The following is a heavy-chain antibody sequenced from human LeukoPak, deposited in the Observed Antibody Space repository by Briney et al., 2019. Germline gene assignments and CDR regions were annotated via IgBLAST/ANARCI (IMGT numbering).Heavy chain of an antibody. CDR1: GGSISSYY. V-gene: IGHV4-59*01. J-gene: IGHJ3*02. Sequence: SETLSLTCTVSGGSISSYYWSWIRQPPGKGLEWIGYIYYSGSTNYNPSLKSRVTISVDTSKNQFSLKLSSVTAADTAVYYCARERGYSGYDSVEYDAFDIWGQGTMVTVSS. CDR2: IYYSGST. CDR3: ARERGYSGYDSVEYDAFDI. D-gene: IGHD5-12*01.